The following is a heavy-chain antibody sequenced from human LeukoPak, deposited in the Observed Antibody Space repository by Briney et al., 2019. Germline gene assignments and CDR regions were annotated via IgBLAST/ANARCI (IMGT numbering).Heavy chain of an antibody. CDR1: GGSFSGYY. J-gene: IGHJ4*02. Sequence: SETLSLTCAVYGGSFSGYYWSWIRQPPGKGPEWIGEVNHSGTTKYNPSLKSRVTISVDTSKNRFSLKLSSVTAADTAKYYCARRYSYDSSISQSSPIDYWGQGMLVTVSS. CDR2: VNHSGTT. D-gene: IGHD3-22*01. V-gene: IGHV4-34*01. CDR3: ARRYSYDSSISQSSPIDY.